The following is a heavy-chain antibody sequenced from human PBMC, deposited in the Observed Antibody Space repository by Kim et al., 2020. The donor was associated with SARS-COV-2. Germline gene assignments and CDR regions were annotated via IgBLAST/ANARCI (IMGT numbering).Heavy chain of an antibody. V-gene: IGHV3-11*06. J-gene: IGHJ4*02. CDR2: T. D-gene: IGHD6-19*01. CDR3: ARESDVAGNDY. Sequence: THYADSVKGRVTISRDNADNSLYLQMNSLRAEDTALYYCARESDVAGNDYWGQGTLVTVSS.